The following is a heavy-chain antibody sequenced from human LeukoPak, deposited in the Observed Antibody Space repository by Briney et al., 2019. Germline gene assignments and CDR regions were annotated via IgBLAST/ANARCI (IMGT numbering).Heavy chain of an antibody. V-gene: IGHV3-30*02. D-gene: IGHD3-3*01. CDR1: GFTFSDYA. J-gene: IGHJ3*02. Sequence: GGSLRLSCAASGFTFSDYAIHWVRQAPGKGLEWVAFIRYDGSIKNYADSVKGRFTISRDNSKSTLYLQMNSLRTEDTAVYYCSRSPLLEWLKLLSTFDIWGQGTMVSVSS. CDR2: IRYDGSIK. CDR3: SRSPLLEWLKLLSTFDI.